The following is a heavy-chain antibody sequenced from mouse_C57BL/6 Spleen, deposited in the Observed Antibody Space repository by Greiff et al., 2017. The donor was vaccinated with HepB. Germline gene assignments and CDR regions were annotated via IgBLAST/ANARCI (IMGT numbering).Heavy chain of an antibody. Sequence: QVQLQQSGAELVKPGASVKISCKASGYAFSSYWMNWVKQRPGKGLEWIGQIYPGDGDTNYNGKFKGKATLTADKSSSTAYMQLSSLTSEDSAVYFCARPTMVTTGGFAYWGQGTLVTVSA. CDR1: GYAFSSYW. D-gene: IGHD2-9*01. CDR2: IYPGDGDT. J-gene: IGHJ3*01. V-gene: IGHV1-80*01. CDR3: ARPTMVTTGGFAY.